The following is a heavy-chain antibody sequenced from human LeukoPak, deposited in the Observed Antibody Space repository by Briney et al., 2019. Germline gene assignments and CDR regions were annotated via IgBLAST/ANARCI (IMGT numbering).Heavy chain of an antibody. J-gene: IGHJ4*02. V-gene: IGHV3-30*02. Sequence: PGGSLRLSCAASEFTFSNYGTHWVRPAPGKGRERVAFMRYDGNDKYYADSVKGRFTISRDNSKNTLYLQMNSLRPEDTAVYYCAKPQEPDLWVPDFWGQGTLVTVFS. CDR2: MRYDGNDK. D-gene: IGHD3-3*01. CDR3: AKPQEPDLWVPDF. CDR1: EFTFSNYG.